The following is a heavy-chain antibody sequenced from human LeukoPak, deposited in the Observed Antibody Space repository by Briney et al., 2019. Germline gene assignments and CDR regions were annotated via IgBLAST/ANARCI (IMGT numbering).Heavy chain of an antibody. J-gene: IGHJ4*02. D-gene: IGHD2-2*01. V-gene: IGHV4-39*01. CDR1: GGSISSSSYY. Sequence: SETLSLTCTVSGGSISSSSYYWGWIRQPPGKGLEWIGSIYYSGSTYYNPSLKSRVTISVDTSKDQFSLKLSSVTAADTAVYYCARHRFAYLEPAANYFDYWGQGTLVTVSS. CDR2: IYYSGST. CDR3: ARHRFAYLEPAANYFDY.